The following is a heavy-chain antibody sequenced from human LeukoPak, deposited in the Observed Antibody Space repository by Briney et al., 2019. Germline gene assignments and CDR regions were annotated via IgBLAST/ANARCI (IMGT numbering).Heavy chain of an antibody. Sequence: GASVKVSCKASGYTFTGYYMHWVRQAPGQGLEWMGWINPHSGGRNSAQKFQGRVTMTRDTSINTAYLELSGLTSDDTAMHYCAKVRDRLSSFYPAAWGQGTLVTVSS. CDR3: AKVRDRLSSFYPAA. CDR1: GYTFTGYY. CDR2: INPHSGGR. D-gene: IGHD6-13*01. V-gene: IGHV1-2*02. J-gene: IGHJ4*02.